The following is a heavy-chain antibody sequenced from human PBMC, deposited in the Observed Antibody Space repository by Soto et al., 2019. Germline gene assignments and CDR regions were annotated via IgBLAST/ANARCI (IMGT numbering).Heavy chain of an antibody. Sequence: GESLKISCKGSGYNFAGYGIAWVRQMPGKGLELMGIIYPSDSDTRYRPSFQGQVTISADKSISSAYLQWSSLRASDTAMYYCARGGLSTRTFDYWGQGTPVTDSS. CDR3: ARGGLSTRTFDY. CDR1: GYNFAGYG. J-gene: IGHJ4*02. D-gene: IGHD1-1*01. CDR2: IYPSDSDT. V-gene: IGHV5-51*01.